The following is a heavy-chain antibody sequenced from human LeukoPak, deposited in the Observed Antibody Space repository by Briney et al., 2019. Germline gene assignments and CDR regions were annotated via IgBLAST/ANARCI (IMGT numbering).Heavy chain of an antibody. CDR1: GYTFTGYY. CDR3: ARDDYGGGMGNY. CDR2: INPNSGGT. Sequence: ASVKVSCKASGYTFTGYYMHWVRQAPGQGLEWMGWINPNSGGTNYAQKFQGRVTMTRDTSISTAYMELSRLRSDDTAVYYCARDDYGGGMGNYWGQGTLVTVSS. D-gene: IGHD4-23*01. V-gene: IGHV1-2*02. J-gene: IGHJ4*02.